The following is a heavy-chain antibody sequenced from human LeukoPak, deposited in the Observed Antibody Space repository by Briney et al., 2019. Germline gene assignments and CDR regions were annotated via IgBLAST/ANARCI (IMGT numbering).Heavy chain of an antibody. D-gene: IGHD3-3*01. Sequence: SETLSLTCAVSGYSISSGYYWGWIRQPPGKGLEWIGSIYHSGSTYYNPSLKSRVTISVDTSKNQFSLKLSSVTAADTAVYYCARASSTPRSGYYPFDYWGQGTLVTVSS. CDR3: ARASSTPRSGYYPFDY. CDR1: GYSISSGYY. V-gene: IGHV4-38-2*01. J-gene: IGHJ4*02. CDR2: IYHSGST.